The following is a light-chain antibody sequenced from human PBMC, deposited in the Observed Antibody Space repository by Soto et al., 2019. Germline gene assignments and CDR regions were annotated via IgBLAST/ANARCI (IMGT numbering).Light chain of an antibody. CDR3: QHYNNWPPWT. CDR2: GAS. Sequence: EIVMTQSPATLSVSPGERATLSCRASQSVSSNLAWYQQKPGQAPRLLIYGASTRATGIPARFSGSGSGTEFTLTIRRLQSEDFAVYYCQHYNNWPPWTFGQGTKVEIK. V-gene: IGKV3-15*01. CDR1: QSVSSN. J-gene: IGKJ1*01.